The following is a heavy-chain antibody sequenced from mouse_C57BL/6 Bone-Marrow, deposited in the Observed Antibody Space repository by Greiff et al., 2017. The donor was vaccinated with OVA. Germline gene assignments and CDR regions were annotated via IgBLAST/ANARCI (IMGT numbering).Heavy chain of an antibody. CDR1: GYTFTSYW. D-gene: IGHD1-1*01. Sequence: QVQLQQPGAELVRPGTSVKLSCKASGYTFTSYWMHWVKQRPGQGLEWIGVIDPSDSYTNSNQKFKGKATLTVDTSYSTAYMQLSSLTSEDSAVYYCARKLYGSSYYYAMDYWGQGTSVTVSS. V-gene: IGHV1-59*01. CDR3: ARKLYGSSYYYAMDY. J-gene: IGHJ4*01. CDR2: IDPSDSYT.